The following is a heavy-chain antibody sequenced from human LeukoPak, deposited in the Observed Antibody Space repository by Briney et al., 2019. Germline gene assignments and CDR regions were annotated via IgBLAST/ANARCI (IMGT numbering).Heavy chain of an antibody. Sequence: SETLSLTCTVSGGSISSYYWGCIRQPPGKGLEWIGSIYYSGSTYYNPSLKSRVTISVDTSKNHFSLKLSSVTAADTAVYYCARHPTDYGMDVWGQGTTVTVSS. CDR3: ARHPTDYGMDV. J-gene: IGHJ6*02. V-gene: IGHV4-39*01. CDR1: GGSISSYY. CDR2: IYYSGST.